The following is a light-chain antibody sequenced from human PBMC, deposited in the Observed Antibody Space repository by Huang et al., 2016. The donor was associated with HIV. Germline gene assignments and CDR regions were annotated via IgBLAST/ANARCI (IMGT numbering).Light chain of an antibody. CDR3: QQYDNWPGT. Sequence: EIVMTQSPATLSVSPGERATLSCRASQTMTTNFAWYQQKPGQAPRLLISGSSTRATGIPARFSGSGSGTEFTLTISSLQSEDSAGYYCQQYDNWPGTFGQGTKLEIK. V-gene: IGKV3-15*01. CDR1: QTMTTN. J-gene: IGKJ2*01. CDR2: GSS.